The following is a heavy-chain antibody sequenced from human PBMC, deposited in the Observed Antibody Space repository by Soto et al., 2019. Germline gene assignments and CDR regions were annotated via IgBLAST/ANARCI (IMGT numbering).Heavy chain of an antibody. Sequence: QVQLQQWGAGLLKPSESLSLTCAVYGGSFSGYYWSWIRQPPGKGLEWIGEINHSGSTNYNPSLKSRVTISVDTSKNQFSLKLSSVTAADTAVYYCARGGRGSSSWLVFWFDPWGQGTLVTVSS. CDR2: INHSGST. D-gene: IGHD6-13*01. CDR3: ARGGRGSSSWLVFWFDP. J-gene: IGHJ5*02. V-gene: IGHV4-34*01. CDR1: GGSFSGYY.